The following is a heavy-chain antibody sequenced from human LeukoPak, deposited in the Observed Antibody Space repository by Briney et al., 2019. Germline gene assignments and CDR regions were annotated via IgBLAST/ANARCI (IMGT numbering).Heavy chain of an antibody. V-gene: IGHV4-39*01. CDR1: GGSISSSSYY. J-gene: IGHJ4*02. CDR3: SRRDGVVTFDD. D-gene: IGHD4-23*01. CDR2: IYYSGST. Sequence: SETLSLTCTVSGGSISSSSYYWGWIRQPPGKGLEWIGSIYYSGSTYYNPSLKSRVTISVDTSKNQFSLKLSSVTAADTAVYYCSRRDGVVTFDDWVQGTLVSVSS.